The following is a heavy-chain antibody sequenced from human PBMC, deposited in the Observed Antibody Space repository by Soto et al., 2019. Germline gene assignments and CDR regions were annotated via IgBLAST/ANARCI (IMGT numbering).Heavy chain of an antibody. CDR2: INQDGTLK. J-gene: IGHJ4*02. D-gene: IGHD2-21*02. Sequence: EVQLVESGGGLAQPGGSLRLSCAAFGFTFSGYWMTWVRQAPGKGLEWVASINQDGTLKYFVDSVRGRFTISRDNAKSSVFLQMINLRVDDTAVYYCARWESGDWYLGIWGQGTLISVSS. CDR3: ARWESGDWYLGI. V-gene: IGHV3-7*03. CDR1: GFTFSGYW.